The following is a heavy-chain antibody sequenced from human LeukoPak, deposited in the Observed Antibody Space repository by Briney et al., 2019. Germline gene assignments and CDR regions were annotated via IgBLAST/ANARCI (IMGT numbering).Heavy chain of an antibody. D-gene: IGHD5-18*01. CDR3: AKDIGVQLWVFDY. Sequence: PGGSLRLSCAASGFTFSSYSMNWVRQAPGKGLEWVAVISYDGSNKYYADSVKGRFTISRDNSKNTLYLQMNSLRAEDTAVYYCAKDIGVQLWVFDYWGQGTLVTVSS. J-gene: IGHJ4*02. CDR2: ISYDGSNK. CDR1: GFTFSSYS. V-gene: IGHV3-30*18.